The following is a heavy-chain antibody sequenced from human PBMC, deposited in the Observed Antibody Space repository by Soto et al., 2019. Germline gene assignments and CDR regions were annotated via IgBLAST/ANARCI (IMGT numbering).Heavy chain of an antibody. CDR1: GFTFSSYG. V-gene: IGHV3-33*01. CDR2: IWYDGSNK. D-gene: IGHD3-10*01. J-gene: IGHJ6*03. Sequence: QVQLVESGGGVVQPGRSLRLSCAASGFTFSSYGMHWVRQAPGKGLEWVAVIWYDGSNKYYADSVKGRFTISRDNSKSTLYLQMNSLRAEDTAVYYCARDQGSGKYYMDVWGKGTTVTVSS. CDR3: ARDQGSGKYYMDV.